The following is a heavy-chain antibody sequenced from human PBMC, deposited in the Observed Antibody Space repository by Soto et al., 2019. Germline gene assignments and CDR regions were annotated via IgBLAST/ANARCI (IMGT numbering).Heavy chain of an antibody. CDR2: IYYSGST. CDR3: ARDRTTMVIDY. V-gene: IGHV4-30-4*01. Sequence: SETLSLTCTVSGGSISSADFYWSWIRQPPGKGLERIGYIYYSGSTYYNSSLKSRVTISIDTSKNQFSLKLSSVTAADTAAYYCARDRTTMVIDYWGQGTLVTVSS. CDR1: GGSISSADFY. J-gene: IGHJ4*02. D-gene: IGHD3-10*01.